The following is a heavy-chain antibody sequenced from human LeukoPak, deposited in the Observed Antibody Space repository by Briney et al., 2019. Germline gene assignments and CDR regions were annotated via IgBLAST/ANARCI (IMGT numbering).Heavy chain of an antibody. V-gene: IGHV3-66*01. CDR1: GFTVSTNY. J-gene: IGHJ3*02. D-gene: IGHD5-12*01. Sequence: GGSLRLSCAASGFTVSTNYMSWVRQAPGKGLEWVSVIYSGGSTYYADSVKGRFTISRDNSKNTLYLQMNSLRAEDTAVYYCARVQGETLPTNAFDIWGQGTMVTVSS. CDR3: ARVQGETLPTNAFDI. CDR2: IYSGGST.